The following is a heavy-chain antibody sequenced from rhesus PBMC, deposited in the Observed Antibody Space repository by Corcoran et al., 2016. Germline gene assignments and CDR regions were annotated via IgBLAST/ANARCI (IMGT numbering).Heavy chain of an antibody. J-gene: IGHJ2*01. CDR2: IGGRKGST. Sequence: QVQLQESGPGLVKPSETLSLTCAVSGGSIRRSHWWSWIRQPPGKGLEWIGNIGGRKGSTYYKPALKSRVSISKDTSKNQFSLKRSSVTAADTAVYYGARQILLWNRYFDLWGPGTPITISS. D-gene: IGHD2-27*01. V-gene: IGHV4-65*02. CDR1: GGSIRRSHW. CDR3: ARQILLWNRYFDL.